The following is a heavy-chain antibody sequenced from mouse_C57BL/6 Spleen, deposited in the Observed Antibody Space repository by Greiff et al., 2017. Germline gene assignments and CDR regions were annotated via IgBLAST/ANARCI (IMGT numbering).Heavy chain of an antibody. Sequence: QVQLQQSGPELVKPGASVKISCKASGYSFTSYYIHWVKQRPGQGLEWIGWIYPGSGNTKYNEKFKGKATLTADTSSSTAYMQLSSLTSEDSAVYYCARGYYGSSYGAMDYWGQGTSVTVSS. J-gene: IGHJ4*01. D-gene: IGHD1-1*01. V-gene: IGHV1-66*01. CDR1: GYSFTSYY. CDR2: IYPGSGNT. CDR3: ARGYYGSSYGAMDY.